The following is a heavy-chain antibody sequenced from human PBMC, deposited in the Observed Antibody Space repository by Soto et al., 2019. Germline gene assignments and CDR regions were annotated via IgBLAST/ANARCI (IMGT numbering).Heavy chain of an antibody. V-gene: IGHV4-59*08. J-gene: IGHJ5*02. CDR3: ARHASSDSPFDP. CDR1: GGSINSYY. Sequence: QVQLQESGPGLVKPSETLSLTCTVSGGSINSYYWSWIRQPPGKGLEWIGYIFYSGSTNYNPSLQTRVTMPVDTSTNPFSLRLSPVTAADTAVYYCARHASSDSPFDPWGQGTLVTVSS. D-gene: IGHD6-25*01. CDR2: IFYSGST.